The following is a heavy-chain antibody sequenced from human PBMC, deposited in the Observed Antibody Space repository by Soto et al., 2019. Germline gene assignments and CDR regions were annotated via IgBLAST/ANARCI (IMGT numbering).Heavy chain of an antibody. J-gene: IGHJ4*02. V-gene: IGHV1-18*01. CDR1: GYTFTSYG. CDR2: ISAYNGNT. CDR3: ARGDEQRPAWILDY. D-gene: IGHD6-25*01. Sequence: ASVKVFCKASGYTFTSYGISWVRQATGQGLEWMGWISAYNGNTNYAQKLQGRVTMTTDTSTSTAYMELRSLRSDDTAVYYCARGDEQRPAWILDYWGQGTLVTVSS.